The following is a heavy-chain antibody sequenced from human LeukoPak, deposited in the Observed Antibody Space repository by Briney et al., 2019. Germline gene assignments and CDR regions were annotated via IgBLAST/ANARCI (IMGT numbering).Heavy chain of an antibody. CDR1: GVTFSTYG. Sequence: GGSPRLSCAASGVTFSTYGMHWVRQGPGKGLEWVAVIWYDGRYKYYAAPLKGGFTISRAKSKNTLYLQMNSMTAEDTAVYYCDSTAAGIAGGGQGNLVTVSS. V-gene: IGHV3-30*02. D-gene: IGHD6-13*01. CDR2: IWYDGRYK. CDR3: DSTAAGIAG. J-gene: IGHJ4*02.